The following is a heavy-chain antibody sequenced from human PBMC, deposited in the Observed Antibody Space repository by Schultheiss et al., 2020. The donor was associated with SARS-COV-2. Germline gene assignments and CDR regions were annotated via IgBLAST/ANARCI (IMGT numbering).Heavy chain of an antibody. CDR3: ARSHHPNY. CDR2: INSDGSST. Sequence: GGSLRLSCAASGFTFSSYWMHWVRQAPGNGLVWVPRINSDGSSTSYADSVKGRFTISRDNAKNTLYLQMNSLRAEDTAVYYCARSHHPNYWGQGTLVTVSS. J-gene: IGHJ4*02. CDR1: GFTFSSYW. V-gene: IGHV3-74*01.